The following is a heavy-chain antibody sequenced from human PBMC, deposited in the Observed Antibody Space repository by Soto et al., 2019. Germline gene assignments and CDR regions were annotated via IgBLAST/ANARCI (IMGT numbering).Heavy chain of an antibody. CDR3: ARTAPMAVGDKYYYDF. CDR1: GGTFSTFG. CDR2: IIPFFGTA. Sequence: QVQLVQSGAEVKKTGSSVKVSCKTSGGTFSTFGISWVRQAPGQGLEWMGGIIPFFGTAEYSQKFEDRITITADESTNTFYMDLRSMSSEDTAIYYCARTAPMAVGDKYYYDFWGQGALVTVSS. J-gene: IGHJ4*02. D-gene: IGHD3-16*01. V-gene: IGHV1-69*01.